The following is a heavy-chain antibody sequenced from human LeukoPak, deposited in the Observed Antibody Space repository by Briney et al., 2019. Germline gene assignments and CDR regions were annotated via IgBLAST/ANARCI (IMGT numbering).Heavy chain of an antibody. V-gene: IGHV4-59*08. Sequence: SETLSLTCTVSGGSISSYYWSWILQPPGKGLEWIGYIYYSGSTNYTPSIKRRVTISVDTSKNQFSLKLSSVTAADTAVYYCARHLEDTAQLAPPFDYWGQGTLVTVSS. D-gene: IGHD5-18*01. CDR1: GGSISSYY. CDR2: IYYSGST. CDR3: ARHLEDTAQLAPPFDY. J-gene: IGHJ4*02.